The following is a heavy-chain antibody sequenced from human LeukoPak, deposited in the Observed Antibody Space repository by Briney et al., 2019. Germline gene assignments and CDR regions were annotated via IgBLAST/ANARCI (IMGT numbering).Heavy chain of an antibody. D-gene: IGHD4-17*01. CDR2: ISSSSSYI. CDR1: GFTFSSYS. V-gene: IGHV3-21*01. J-gene: IGHJ4*02. CDR3: ARDGYGDYEGGNFDY. Sequence: GGSLRLSCAASGFTFSSYSMNWVRQAPGKGLEWVSSISSSSSYIYYADSVKGRFTISRDNAKNSLYLQMNSLRAEDTAVYYCARDGYGDYEGGNFDYWGQGTLVTVSS.